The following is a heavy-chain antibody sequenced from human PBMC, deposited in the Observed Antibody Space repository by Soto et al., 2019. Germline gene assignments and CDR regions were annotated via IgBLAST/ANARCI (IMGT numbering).Heavy chain of an antibody. D-gene: IGHD3-10*01. Sequence: GGSLRLSCAASGFTFNSYAMSWVRQAPGKGLEWVSTISRSGGSKYYADSVKGRFTISRDNSKNTLYLQMNSLRADDTAVYYCAKDLVHGNYFDYWGQGTQVTVSS. V-gene: IGHV3-23*01. J-gene: IGHJ4*02. CDR3: AKDLVHGNYFDY. CDR2: ISRSGGSK. CDR1: GFTFNSYA.